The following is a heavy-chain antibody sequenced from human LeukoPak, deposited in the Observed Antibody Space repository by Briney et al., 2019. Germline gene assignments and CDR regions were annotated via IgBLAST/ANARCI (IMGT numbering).Heavy chain of an antibody. J-gene: IGHJ4*02. Sequence: GGSLRLSCAASGFTFSGSAMHWVRQASGKGLEWVGRIRSKANSYATAYAASVKGRFTISRDDSKNTAYLQMNSLKTEDTAVYYCTRHWDYYDNSDYWGQGTLVTVSS. CDR1: GFTFSGSA. CDR2: IRSKANSYAT. V-gene: IGHV3-73*01. D-gene: IGHD3-22*01. CDR3: TRHWDYYDNSDY.